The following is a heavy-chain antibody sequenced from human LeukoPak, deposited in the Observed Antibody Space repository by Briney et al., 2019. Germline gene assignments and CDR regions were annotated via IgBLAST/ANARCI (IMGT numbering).Heavy chain of an antibody. V-gene: IGHV1-18*01. J-gene: IGHJ5*02. CDR1: GYTFTSYG. CDR3: ARDSGTLSSGYYFRPGNWFDP. CDR2: ISTYNGNT. D-gene: IGHD3-22*01. Sequence: GASVKVSCKASGYTFTSYGISWVRQAPGQGLEWMGWISTYNGNTNYAQKLQGRVTMTTDTSTSTAYMELRSVRSDDTAVYYCARDSGTLSSGYYFRPGNWFDPWGQGTLVTVSS.